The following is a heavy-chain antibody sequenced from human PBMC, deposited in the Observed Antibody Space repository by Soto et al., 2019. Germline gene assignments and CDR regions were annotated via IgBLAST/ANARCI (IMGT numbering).Heavy chain of an antibody. J-gene: IGHJ4*02. Sequence: QVQLVESGGGVVQPGRSLRLSCAASGFTLSSYGMHWVRQAPGKGLEWVAVIWYDGSNKYYADSVKGRFTISRDNSKNTRYLQMNSLRAEDTAVYYCARSFQFVRGVDYWGQGTLVTVSS. D-gene: IGHD3-10*01. CDR3: ARSFQFVRGVDY. V-gene: IGHV3-33*01. CDR2: IWYDGSNK. CDR1: GFTLSSYG.